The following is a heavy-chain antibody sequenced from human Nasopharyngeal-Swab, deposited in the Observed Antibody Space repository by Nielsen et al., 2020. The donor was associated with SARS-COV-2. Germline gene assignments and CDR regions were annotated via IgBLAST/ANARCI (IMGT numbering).Heavy chain of an antibody. D-gene: IGHD5-12*01. Sequence: GGSLRLSCAASGFTFTSYAMNWVRQAPGKGLEWVSVISGSDHTTYYADSVKGRFTISRDNSKNTVNLQMNSLRVEDTAIYYCAKDRDSGDDSDDYYHYSGMDVWGQGTTVTVFS. CDR3: AKDRDSGDDSDDYYHYSGMDV. V-gene: IGHV3-23*01. CDR1: GFTFTSYA. J-gene: IGHJ6*02. CDR2: ISGSDHTT.